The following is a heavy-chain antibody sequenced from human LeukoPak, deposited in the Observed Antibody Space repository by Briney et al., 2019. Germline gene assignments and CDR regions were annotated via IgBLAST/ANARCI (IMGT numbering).Heavy chain of an antibody. CDR2: ISSSGGTI. CDR1: RFTFSDYH. J-gene: IGHJ4*02. CDR3: ARGPVSSSGFFGY. Sequence: RAGVSLRLSCAASRFTFSDYHMSWIRQAPGKGLEWVSYISSSGGTISYADSVKGRFTISRDNAKNSLYLQMNSLRVEDTAVYYCARGPVSSSGFFGYWGQGTLVTVSS. D-gene: IGHD6-19*01. V-gene: IGHV3-11*01.